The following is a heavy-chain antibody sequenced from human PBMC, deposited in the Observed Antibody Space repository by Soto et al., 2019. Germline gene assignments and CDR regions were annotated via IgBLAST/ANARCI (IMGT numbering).Heavy chain of an antibody. CDR1: GFPFSTAW. J-gene: IGHJ5*02. V-gene: IGHV3-15*01. CDR2: IKTTSDGGTI. Sequence: EVQLVESGGGLVKPGESLRLSCAASGFPFSTAWMTWVRHAPGRGLEWVARIKTTSDGGTIHYAAPVKGRFTISRDDLKDTLFLQMNSLKIEDTALYYCIRDPYGSTWGQGTLVTVSS. CDR3: IRDPYGST. D-gene: IGHD3-10*01.